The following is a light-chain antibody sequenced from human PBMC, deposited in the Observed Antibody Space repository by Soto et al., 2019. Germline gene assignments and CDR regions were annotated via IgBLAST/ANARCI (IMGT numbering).Light chain of an antibody. J-gene: IGKJ4*01. CDR1: QSITNY. CDR2: AAS. Sequence: DIQMTQSPSSLSASIGDRITISCRTSQSITNYLNWYQQKPGTAPKLLIYAASSLQSGVPSRFSGSGSGTDFTLSISSLQPEDSATYYCQQSYTTPLTFGGGTKVEIK. V-gene: IGKV1-39*01. CDR3: QQSYTTPLT.